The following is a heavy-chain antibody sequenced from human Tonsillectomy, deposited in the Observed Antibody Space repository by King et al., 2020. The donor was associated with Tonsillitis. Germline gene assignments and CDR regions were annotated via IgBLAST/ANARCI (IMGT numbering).Heavy chain of an antibody. V-gene: IGHV4-39*01. CDR2: FYYTVNT. CDR1: GGSISSSPYY. Sequence: LQLQESGPGLVKPSETLSLTCAVSGGSISSSPYYWGWIRQPPGKGLVWIGSFYYTVNTYYNPSLKSRFTKSVDTSKNQFSLSRTSVTAADTAVYYCARDYGLNWGQGTLVTVSS. J-gene: IGHJ4*02. D-gene: IGHD4-17*01. CDR3: ARDYGLN.